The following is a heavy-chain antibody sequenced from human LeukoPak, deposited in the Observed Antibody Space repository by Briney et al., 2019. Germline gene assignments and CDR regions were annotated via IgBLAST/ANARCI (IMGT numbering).Heavy chain of an antibody. J-gene: IGHJ4*02. Sequence: ASVKVSCKASGYTFTGYCMHWVRQSPGQRLEWMGWINPNSGGTNYAQKFQGRVTMTRDTSISTAYMVLSRLRSDDMAVYYCAREGRQRIAAAGPFDYWGQGTLVTVSS. CDR1: GYTFTGYC. D-gene: IGHD6-13*01. CDR3: AREGRQRIAAAGPFDY. V-gene: IGHV1-2*02. CDR2: INPNSGGT.